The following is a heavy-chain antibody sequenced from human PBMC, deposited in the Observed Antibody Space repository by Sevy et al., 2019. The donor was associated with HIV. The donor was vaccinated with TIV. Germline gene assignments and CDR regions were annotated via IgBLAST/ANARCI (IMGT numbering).Heavy chain of an antibody. J-gene: IGHJ4*02. CDR2: INYSGST. V-gene: IGHV4-39*01. D-gene: IGHD6-19*01. CDR1: GASISSSGYY. CDR3: AGPILTYNNGWSYYDY. Sequence: SETLSLTCTVSGASISSSGYYWGWIRQPPGKGLEWIASINYSGSTFYNPSLKSRVTISADTSKNQFSLDLTSVTAADTAIYYCAGPILTYNNGWSYYDYWGQGTVVTVSS.